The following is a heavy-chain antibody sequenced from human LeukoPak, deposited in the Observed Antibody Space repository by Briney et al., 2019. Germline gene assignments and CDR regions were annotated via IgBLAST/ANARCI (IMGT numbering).Heavy chain of an antibody. CDR1: GFTFSSYG. J-gene: IGHJ4*02. V-gene: IGHV3-33*01. D-gene: IGHD6-13*01. CDR3: ARAVAAAGPFDY. CDR2: IWYDGSNK. Sequence: PGGSLRLSCAASGFTFSSYGMHWVRQAPGKGLEWVAVIWYDGSNKYYADSVKGRFTISRDNSKNTLYLQMNSLRAEDTAVYYCARAVAAAGPFDYWGQGTLVTVSS.